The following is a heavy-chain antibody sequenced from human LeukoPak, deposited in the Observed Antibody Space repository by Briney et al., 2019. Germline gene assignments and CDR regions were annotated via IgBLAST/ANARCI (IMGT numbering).Heavy chain of an antibody. CDR1: GYTFTSYD. Sequence: ASVIVSCKASGYTFTSYDISWVGQATGQGLEWMGWMNPNSGNTGYAQKFQGRVTITRNTSISTAYMELSSLRSEDTAVYYCARGGYCTNGVCPEGAFDIWGQGTMVTVSS. V-gene: IGHV1-8*03. CDR2: MNPNSGNT. D-gene: IGHD2-8*01. J-gene: IGHJ3*02. CDR3: ARGGYCTNGVCPEGAFDI.